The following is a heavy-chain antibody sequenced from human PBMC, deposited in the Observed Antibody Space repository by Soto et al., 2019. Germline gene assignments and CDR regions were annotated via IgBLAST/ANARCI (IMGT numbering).Heavy chain of an antibody. V-gene: IGHV4-34*01. Sequence: QVQLQQWGAGLLKPSETLSLTCAVYGGSFSGYYWSWIRQPPGKGLEWIGEINHSGSTNYNPSLKSRVTISVDTSKNQFSLKLSSVTAADTAVYYCARDREGVYYYGSGSYSYYYYYGMDVWGQGTTVTVSS. J-gene: IGHJ6*02. CDR1: GGSFSGYY. CDR3: ARDREGVYYYGSGSYSYYYYYGMDV. D-gene: IGHD3-10*01. CDR2: INHSGST.